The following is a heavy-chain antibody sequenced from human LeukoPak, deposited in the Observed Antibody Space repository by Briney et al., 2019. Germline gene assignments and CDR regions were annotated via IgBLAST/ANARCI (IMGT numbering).Heavy chain of an antibody. D-gene: IGHD4-23*01. CDR3: ARDSTALLDYGGIDY. CDR2: IYYSGST. V-gene: IGHV4-31*03. J-gene: IGHJ4*02. CDR1: GGSISSGGYY. Sequence: SQTLSLTCTVSGGSISSGGYYWSWIRQHPGKGLEWIGYIYYSGSTYYNPSLKSRVTISVDTSRNQFSLKLSSVTAADTAVYYCARDSTALLDYGGIDYWGQGTLVTVSS.